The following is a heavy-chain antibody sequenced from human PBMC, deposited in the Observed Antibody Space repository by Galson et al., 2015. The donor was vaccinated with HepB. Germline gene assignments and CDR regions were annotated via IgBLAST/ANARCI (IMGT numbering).Heavy chain of an antibody. V-gene: IGHV3-49*03. CDR3: SADRRGGYGPFDY. J-gene: IGHJ4*02. CDR2: IRRKTYGGTT. D-gene: IGHD5-12*01. Sequence: SLRLSCAASAFTAGDYTVTWFRQAPGKGLEWVGYIRRKTYGGTTEYAASVKGRFIFSRDDSKNIVYLRMNSLKIEDTAMYYCSADRRGGYGPFDYWGQGTPVTVSP. CDR1: AFTAGDYT.